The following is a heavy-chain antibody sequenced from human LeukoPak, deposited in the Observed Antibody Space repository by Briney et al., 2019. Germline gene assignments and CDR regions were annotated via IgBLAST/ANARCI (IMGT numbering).Heavy chain of an antibody. CDR3: AKDAKVLVVVPAAVDY. D-gene: IGHD2-2*01. V-gene: IGHV3-30*18. J-gene: IGHJ4*02. CDR2: ISYDGSNK. CDR1: GFTFSSYG. Sequence: PGRSLRLSCAASGFTFSSYGMHWVRQAPGKGLEWVAVISYDGSNKYYADSVKGRFTTSRDNSKNTLYLQMNSLRAEDTAVYYCAKDAKVLVVVPAAVDYWGQGTLVTVSS.